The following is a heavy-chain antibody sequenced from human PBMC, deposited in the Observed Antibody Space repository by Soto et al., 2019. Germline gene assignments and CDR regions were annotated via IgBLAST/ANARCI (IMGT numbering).Heavy chain of an antibody. Sequence: EVQLVESGGGLVQPGRSLRLYCAASGLTFDDYAMHWVRQAPGKGLEWVSGISGNSGSIGYADSVKGRFTISRDNAKNSVELQMNSRGAEDTALYYCAKAPRGYCSGGSCYRSAAFDIWGQGTMVTVSS. CDR3: AKAPRGYCSGGSCYRSAAFDI. D-gene: IGHD2-15*01. J-gene: IGHJ3*02. V-gene: IGHV3-9*01. CDR1: GLTFDDYA. CDR2: ISGNSGSI.